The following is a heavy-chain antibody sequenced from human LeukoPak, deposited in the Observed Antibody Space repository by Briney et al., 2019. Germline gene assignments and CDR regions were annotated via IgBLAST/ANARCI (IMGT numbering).Heavy chain of an antibody. J-gene: IGHJ5*02. D-gene: IGHD3-3*01. CDR1: GGSISSYY. CDR2: IYYSGST. CDR3: ARGHDFWSGHGGIDP. Sequence: SETLSLTCTVSGGSISSYYWSWIRQHPGKGLEWIGYIYYSGSTYYNPSLKSRVTISVDTSKNQFSLKLSSVTAADTAVYYCARGHDFWSGHGGIDPWGQGTLVTVSS. V-gene: IGHV4-59*06.